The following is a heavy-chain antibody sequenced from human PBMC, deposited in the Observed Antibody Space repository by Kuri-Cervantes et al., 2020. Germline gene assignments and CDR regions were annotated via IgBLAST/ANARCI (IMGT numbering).Heavy chain of an antibody. CDR1: GFTFSTYA. J-gene: IGHJ4*02. Sequence: GESLKISCAASGFTFSTYATHWVRQAPGKGLEWVAVISYDGSNKYYADSVKGRFTISRDKSKNTLYLQMNSLKTEDTAVYYCTRDSTLFDYWGQGTLVTVSS. D-gene: IGHD2-2*01. CDR2: ISYDGSNK. CDR3: TRDSTLFDY. V-gene: IGHV3-30*04.